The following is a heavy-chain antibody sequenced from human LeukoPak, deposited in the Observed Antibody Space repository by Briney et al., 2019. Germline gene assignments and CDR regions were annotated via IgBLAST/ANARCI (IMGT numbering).Heavy chain of an antibody. CDR1: GFTFTTYS. CDR2: LSSSGSHV. D-gene: IGHD6-19*01. J-gene: IGHJ4*02. V-gene: IGHV3-21*01. CDR3: ARDAGNSSGWNDFDY. Sequence: GGSLRLSCAASGFTFTTYSMNWVRQAPGKGLEWVSFLSSSGSHVYYADSVKGRFTIARDNAKNSLYLQMNGLRAEDTAVYYCARDAGNSSGWNDFDYWGQGTLVTVSS.